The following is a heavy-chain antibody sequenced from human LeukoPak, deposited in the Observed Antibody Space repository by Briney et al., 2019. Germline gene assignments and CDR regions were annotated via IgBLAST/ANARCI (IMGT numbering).Heavy chain of an antibody. D-gene: IGHD3-10*01. J-gene: IGHJ4*02. V-gene: IGHV4-38-2*01. CDR1: GYSISSGYY. CDR3: ARVEIGELFDY. CDR2: IYHSGST. Sequence: SETLSLTCAVSGYSISSGYYWGWIPQPPGKGLEWIGSIYHSGSTYYNPSLKSRVTISVDTSKNQFSLKLSSVTAADTAVYYCARVEIGELFDYWGQGTLVTVSS.